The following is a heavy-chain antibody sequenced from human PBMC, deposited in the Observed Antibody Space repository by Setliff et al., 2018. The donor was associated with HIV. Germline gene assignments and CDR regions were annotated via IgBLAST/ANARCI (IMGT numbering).Heavy chain of an antibody. CDR1: GGSISSGGYY. CDR3: AREIQFSATTYYYYYMDD. Sequence: SETLSLTCTVSGGSISSGGYYWNWIRQHPGKGLEWIGYIYYSGSTYYNPSLKSRVTMSVDTSKNQFSLKVTSVTAADTAVYYCAREIQFSATTYYYYYMDDWGRGTTVTVSS. CDR2: IYYSGST. D-gene: IGHD5-18*01. J-gene: IGHJ6*03. V-gene: IGHV4-31*03.